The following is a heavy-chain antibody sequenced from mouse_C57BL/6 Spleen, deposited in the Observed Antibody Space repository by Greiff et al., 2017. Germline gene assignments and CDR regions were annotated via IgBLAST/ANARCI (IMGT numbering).Heavy chain of an antibody. Sequence: QVQLQQPGTELVKPGASVKLSCKASGYTFTSYWMHWVKQRPGQGLEWIGNINPSNGGTNYNEKFKSKATLTVDKSSITAYMQLSSLTSEDSAVYYCARSPYDYDGFSWFAYWGQGTLVTVSA. CDR3: ARSPYDYDGFSWFAY. CDR1: GYTFTSYW. CDR2: INPSNGGT. D-gene: IGHD2-4*01. V-gene: IGHV1-53*01. J-gene: IGHJ3*01.